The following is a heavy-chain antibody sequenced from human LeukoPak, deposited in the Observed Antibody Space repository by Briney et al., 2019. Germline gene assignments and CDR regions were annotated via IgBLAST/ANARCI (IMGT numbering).Heavy chain of an antibody. CDR3: AKGSSGHFFGL. J-gene: IGHJ4*02. D-gene: IGHD3-22*01. CDR2: MSNDVGGT. Sequence: GGALRLPWAASGFIFNNYGLVWGRQAPGKGLEWVSFMSNDVGGTTYADFGEGRFSVYRDNSKNTLFLQMNSLRAEDTALYFRAKGSSGHFFGLWGQGTLVTVSS. V-gene: IGHV3-23*01. CDR1: GFIFNNYG.